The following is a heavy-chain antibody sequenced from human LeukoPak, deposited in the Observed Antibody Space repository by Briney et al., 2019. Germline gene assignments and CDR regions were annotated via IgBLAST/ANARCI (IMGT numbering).Heavy chain of an antibody. Sequence: SETLSLTCTVSGYSISSGYFWGWIRQPPGKGLEWIGSIYYSGSTYYNPSLKSRVTISVDTSKNQFSLKLSSVTAADTAVYYCARDNYDFWSGYYMPGGYWGQGTLVTVSS. D-gene: IGHD3-3*01. CDR2: IYYSGST. J-gene: IGHJ4*02. CDR1: GYSISSGYF. V-gene: IGHV4-38-2*02. CDR3: ARDNYDFWSGYYMPGGY.